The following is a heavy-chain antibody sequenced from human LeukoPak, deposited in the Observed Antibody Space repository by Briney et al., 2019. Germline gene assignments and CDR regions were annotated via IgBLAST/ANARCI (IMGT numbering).Heavy chain of an antibody. V-gene: IGHV3-23*01. CDR2: ISGSGGST. Sequence: GGSLTLSCAASGFTFSSYAMSWVRQAPGKGLEWVSAISGSGGSTYYADSVKGRFTISRDNSKNTLYLQMNSLRAEDTAVYYCAKDSHYYGSGSPDYWGQGTLVTVSS. D-gene: IGHD3-10*01. CDR3: AKDSHYYGSGSPDY. CDR1: GFTFSSYA. J-gene: IGHJ4*02.